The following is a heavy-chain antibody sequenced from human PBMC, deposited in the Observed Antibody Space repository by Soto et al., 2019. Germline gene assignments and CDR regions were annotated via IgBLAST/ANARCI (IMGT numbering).Heavy chain of an antibody. CDR2: IYSSGSS. J-gene: IGHJ4*02. Sequence: PSQTLSLTCTVSGGSISSSYWSWIRQPPGKGLEWIGYIYSSGSSNYNPSLKSRVTISVDTSKNQFSLNLNSVTAADTAVYYCARHGQRLDTWGQGTLVTGSS. V-gene: IGHV4-59*08. CDR3: ARHGQRLDT. CDR1: GGSISSSY. D-gene: IGHD6-25*01.